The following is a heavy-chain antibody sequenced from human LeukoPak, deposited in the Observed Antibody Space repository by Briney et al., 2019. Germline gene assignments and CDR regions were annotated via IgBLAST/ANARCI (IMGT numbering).Heavy chain of an antibody. CDR2: IYSSGGT. V-gene: IGHV4-4*07. CDR3: ARGIAAASEHPFDI. Sequence: SETLSLTCTVSGVSISSYYWSWIRQPAGKGLEWIGRIYSSGGTDYNPSLKSRVTMSVDTSKNQFSLKLRSVTAVDTAVYYCARGIAAASEHPFDIWGQGTMVTVSS. CDR1: GVSISSYY. D-gene: IGHD6-13*01. J-gene: IGHJ3*02.